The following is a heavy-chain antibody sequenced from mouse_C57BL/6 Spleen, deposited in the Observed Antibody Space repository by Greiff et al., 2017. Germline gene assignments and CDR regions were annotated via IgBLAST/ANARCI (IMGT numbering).Heavy chain of an antibody. Sequence: EVKLVESGAELVRPGSSVKMSCKTSGYTFTSYGINWVKQRPGQGLEWIGYIYIGNGYTEYNEKFKGKATLTSDTSSSTAYMQLSSLTSEDSAIYFCARYDYDVSLYAMDYWGQGTSVTVSS. J-gene: IGHJ4*01. V-gene: IGHV1-58*01. D-gene: IGHD2-4*01. CDR3: ARYDYDVSLYAMDY. CDR2: IYIGNGYT. CDR1: GYTFTSYG.